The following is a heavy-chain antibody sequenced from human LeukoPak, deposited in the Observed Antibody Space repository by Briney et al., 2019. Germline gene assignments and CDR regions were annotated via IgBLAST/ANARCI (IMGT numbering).Heavy chain of an antibody. CDR1: GFTFSSSA. CDR3: AKDPRVWWELPLYYFDY. V-gene: IGHV3-23*01. CDR2: ISDTGRLS. J-gene: IGHJ4*02. Sequence: GGSLRLSCAASGFTFSSSAMSWVRQAPGKGLEWVAAISDTGRLSYCADSVNGRFTISRDNSKNTLYLQMNGLRAEDTAVYYCAKDPRVWWELPLYYFDYWGQGTLVTVSS. D-gene: IGHD1-26*01.